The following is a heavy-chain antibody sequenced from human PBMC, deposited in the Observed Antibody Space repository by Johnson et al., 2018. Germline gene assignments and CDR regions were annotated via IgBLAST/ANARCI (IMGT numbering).Heavy chain of an antibody. CDR2: INHSGST. CDR1: TGSISSNY. Sequence: QVQLQESGPGLVKPSETLSLTCSVSTGSISSNYWTWIRQPPGKGLEWIGEINHSGSTNYNPSLKSRVTISVDTSKNQFSLKLSSVTAADTAVYYGARGGSPRGGSSTSCYYYYGMDVWGQGTTVTVSS. D-gene: IGHD2-2*01. V-gene: IGHV4-59*12. J-gene: IGHJ6*02. CDR3: ARGGSPRGGSSTSCYYYYGMDV.